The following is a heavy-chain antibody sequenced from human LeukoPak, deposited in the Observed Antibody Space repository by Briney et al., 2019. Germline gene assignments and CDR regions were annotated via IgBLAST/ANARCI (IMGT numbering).Heavy chain of an antibody. D-gene: IGHD3-22*01. CDR1: GYTFTSYD. J-gene: IGHJ4*02. CDR2: MIPNSDNT. V-gene: IGHV1-8*01. Sequence: ASVKVSCKASGYTFTSYDINWVRQATGQGLEWMGWMIPNSDNTGYARKFQGRVTITRNTSISTAYMELSSLRSEDTAVYYCARVYDSSGHYPIDYWGQGTLVTVSS. CDR3: ARVYDSSGHYPIDY.